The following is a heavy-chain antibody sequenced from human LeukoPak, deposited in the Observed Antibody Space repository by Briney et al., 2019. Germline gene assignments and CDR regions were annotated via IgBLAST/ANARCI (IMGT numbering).Heavy chain of an antibody. CDR2: IYYSGST. CDR3: ARQVQCSGGSRYYFDY. J-gene: IGHJ4*02. Sequence: SETLSLTCTVSGGSISSSSYYWGWIRQPPGKGLEWIGSIYYSGSTYYNPSLKSRVTISVDTSKNQFSLKLSSVTAADTAVYYCARQVQCSGGSRYYFDYWGQGTLVTVSS. D-gene: IGHD2-15*01. V-gene: IGHV4-39*01. CDR1: GGSISSSSYY.